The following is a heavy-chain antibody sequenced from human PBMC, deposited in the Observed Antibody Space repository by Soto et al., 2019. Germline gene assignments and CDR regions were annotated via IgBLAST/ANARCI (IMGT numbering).Heavy chain of an antibody. CDR3: ARGQQGYCTNGVCYPFDY. Sequence: WASVKVSCKASGYTFTGYYMHWLRQAPGQGLEWMGWINPNSGGTNYAQKFQGRVTMTRDTSISTAYMELSRLRSDDTAVYHCARGQQGYCTNGVCYPFDYWGQGTLVTVSS. D-gene: IGHD2-8*01. V-gene: IGHV1-2*02. CDR1: GYTFTGYY. J-gene: IGHJ4*02. CDR2: INPNSGGT.